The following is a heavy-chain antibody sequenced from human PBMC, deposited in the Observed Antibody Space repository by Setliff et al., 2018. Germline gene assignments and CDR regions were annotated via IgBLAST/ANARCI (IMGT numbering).Heavy chain of an antibody. Sequence: GASVKVSCKASGGTFNTYAINWVRQAPGQGLAWMGGIVPVFGTRNYAQKFQGRVTFSADDSANTAYMELTSLTFEDTAVYYCARNIGMGQRDYFDYWGQGTVVTVSS. J-gene: IGHJ4*02. CDR2: IVPVFGTR. CDR1: GGTFNTYA. D-gene: IGHD5-18*01. V-gene: IGHV1-69*13. CDR3: ARNIGMGQRDYFDY.